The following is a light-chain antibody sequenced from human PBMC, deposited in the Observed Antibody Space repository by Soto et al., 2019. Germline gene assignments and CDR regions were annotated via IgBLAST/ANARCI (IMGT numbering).Light chain of an antibody. V-gene: IGKV4-1*01. Sequence: EIVLTQSPGTLAVSLGERATINCKSSQSVLYNSNNKNHLGWFQQKPGHPPKLLIYGASFRPSGVPDRFSGSGSGTDFTLTISSLQAEDVAVYYCQQYYSIPFTFGQGTKLEI. CDR1: QSVLYNSNNKNH. J-gene: IGKJ2*01. CDR2: GAS. CDR3: QQYYSIPFT.